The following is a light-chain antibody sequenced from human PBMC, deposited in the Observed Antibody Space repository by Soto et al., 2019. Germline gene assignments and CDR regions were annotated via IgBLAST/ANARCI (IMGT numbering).Light chain of an antibody. CDR1: QSLVHSDGNTY. V-gene: IGKV2-30*02. Sequence: DVVLTQSPLSLPVTLGQPSSISCRSSQSLVHSDGNTYLNWFMQRXGQSPRXLIYKVSNRESGVPDRFRGSGSGTDFTLKISRVEAEDVGVYYCMQGSQWPRTFGQGTKVDIK. CDR2: KVS. CDR3: MQGSQWPRT. J-gene: IGKJ1*01.